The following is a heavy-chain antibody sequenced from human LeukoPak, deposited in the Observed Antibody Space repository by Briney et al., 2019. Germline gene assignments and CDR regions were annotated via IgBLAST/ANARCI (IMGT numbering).Heavy chain of an antibody. V-gene: IGHV1-2*02. Sequence: ASVKVSCKASGYTFTGYYMHWVRQAPGQGLEWMGWINPNSGGTNYAQKFQGRFTMTRDTSVSTAYMELSRLRSDDSAVYYCARDFSEHGGFWGQGTLVTVSS. CDR1: GYTFTGYY. CDR2: INPNSGGT. J-gene: IGHJ4*02. D-gene: IGHD1/OR15-1a*01. CDR3: ARDFSEHGGF.